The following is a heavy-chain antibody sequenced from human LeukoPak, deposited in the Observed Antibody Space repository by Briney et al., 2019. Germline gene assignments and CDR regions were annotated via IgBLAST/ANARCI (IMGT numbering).Heavy chain of an antibody. CDR1: GGSISSYY. J-gene: IGHJ4*02. V-gene: IGHV4-59*01. CDR2: IYYSGST. D-gene: IGHD5-24*01. CDR3: ARGRTAKIFDY. Sequence: SETLSLTCTVSGGSISSYYWSWIRQPPGKGLEWIGYIYYSGSTNYNPSLKSRVTISVDTSKNQFSLKLSSVTAADTAVYYCARGRTAKIFDYWGQGTLVTVSS.